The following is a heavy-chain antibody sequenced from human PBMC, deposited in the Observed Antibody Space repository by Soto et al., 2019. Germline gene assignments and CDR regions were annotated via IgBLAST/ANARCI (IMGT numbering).Heavy chain of an antibody. V-gene: IGHV3-72*01. J-gene: IGHJ6*01. CDR1: GFTFSDHY. Sequence: EVQLVESGGGLVQPGGSLRLSCAASGFTFSDHYMDWVRQAPGKGLEWVARSRNRVNSHTTEYAASVKGRFTISRDESTSSLSLQMQTLKIEDTAVYYCTRGLLGGAPSYTFHGMDVWGQGTTVTVSS. CDR3: TRGLLGGAPSYTFHGMDV. CDR2: SRNRVNSHTT. D-gene: IGHD2-21*01.